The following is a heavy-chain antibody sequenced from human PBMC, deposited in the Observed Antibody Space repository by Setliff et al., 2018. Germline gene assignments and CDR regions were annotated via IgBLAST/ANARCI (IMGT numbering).Heavy chain of an antibody. V-gene: IGHV4-59*08. CDR3: ARSNMGNYYDSGRYYYYYYMDV. Sequence: KPSETLSLTCTVSGGSISTYYWSWIRQPPEKGLEWIAYIHYSGSTNQNPSLKSRVTISVDASKNQFFLKLTSVTAADTAVYYCARSNMGNYYDSGRYYYYYYMDVWGKGTTVTVSS. D-gene: IGHD3-10*01. CDR2: IHYSGST. J-gene: IGHJ6*03. CDR1: GGSISTYY.